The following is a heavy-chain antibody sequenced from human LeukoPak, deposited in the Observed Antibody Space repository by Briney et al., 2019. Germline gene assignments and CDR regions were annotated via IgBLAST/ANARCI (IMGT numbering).Heavy chain of an antibody. D-gene: IGHD3-22*01. CDR2: ITPIFGTA. V-gene: IGHV1-69*05. CDR3: ARPYDSSGYDAFDI. CDR1: GGTFSSYA. Sequence: SVKVSCKASGGTFSSYAISWVRQAPGQGLEWMGRITPIFGTANYAQKFQGRVTITTDESTSTAYMELSSLRSEDTAVYYCARPYDSSGYDAFDIWGQGTMVTVSS. J-gene: IGHJ3*02.